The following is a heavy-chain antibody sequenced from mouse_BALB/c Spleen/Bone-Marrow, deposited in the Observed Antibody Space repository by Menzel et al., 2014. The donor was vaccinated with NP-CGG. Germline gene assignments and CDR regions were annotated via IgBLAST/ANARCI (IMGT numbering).Heavy chain of an antibody. Sequence: VHLVESGPGLEAPSQSLSITCTVSGFSLTSYDISWIRQPPGKGLEWLGVILAGGGPNYKSPFMSSLTIRKENSKSQVFLKMNSLQTDDTAIYYCVRDDGNFVGYFMDYWGQGTSVTVSS. V-gene: IGHV2-9-2*01. CDR2: ILAGGGP. CDR3: VRDDGNFVGYFMDY. CDR1: GFSLTSYD. J-gene: IGHJ4*01. D-gene: IGHD2-1*01.